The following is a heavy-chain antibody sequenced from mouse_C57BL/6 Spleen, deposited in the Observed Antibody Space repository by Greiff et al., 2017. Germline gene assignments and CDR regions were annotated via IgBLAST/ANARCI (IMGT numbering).Heavy chain of an antibody. Sequence: EVKLVESGPELVKPGASVKISCKASGYSFTGYYMNWVKQSHEKSLEWIGEINPSNGGTTYHQKFKAKATLNVDKSSSTAYMPLKSLTSEDSAVYYCARGEIDYVAYCDVWGTGTTVTVSS. J-gene: IGHJ1*03. CDR2: INPSNGGT. CDR1: GYSFTGYY. CDR3: ARGEIDYVAYCDV. V-gene: IGHV1-42*01. D-gene: IGHD2-4*01.